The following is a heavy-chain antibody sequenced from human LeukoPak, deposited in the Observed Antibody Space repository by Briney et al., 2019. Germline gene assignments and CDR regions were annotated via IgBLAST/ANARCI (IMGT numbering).Heavy chain of an antibody. CDR2: IYTSGST. V-gene: IGHV4-61*02. CDR3: GGGSYPDCFDP. Sequence: SQTLSLTCTVSGGSISSGSYYWSWIRQPAGKGLEWIGRIYTSGSTNCNPSLKSRVTISVDTSKNQFSLKLSSVTAADTAVYYCGGGSYPDCFDPGGQGTRVTVSP. CDR1: GGSISSGSYY. J-gene: IGHJ5*02. D-gene: IGHD1-26*01.